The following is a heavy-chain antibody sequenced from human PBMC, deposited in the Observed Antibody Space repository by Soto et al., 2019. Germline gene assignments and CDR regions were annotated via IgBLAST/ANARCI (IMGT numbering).Heavy chain of an antibody. CDR2: ISGSGGST. V-gene: IGHV3-23*01. J-gene: IGHJ4*02. Sequence: PGGSLRLSCAASGFTFSSYAMSWVRQAPGKGLEWVSAISGSGGSTYYADSVKGRFTISRDNSKNTLYLQMNSLRAEDTAVYYCAKDHTPLRFLESRVWGQGTLVTVSS. CDR3: AKDHTPLRFLESRV. CDR1: GFTFSSYA. D-gene: IGHD3-3*01.